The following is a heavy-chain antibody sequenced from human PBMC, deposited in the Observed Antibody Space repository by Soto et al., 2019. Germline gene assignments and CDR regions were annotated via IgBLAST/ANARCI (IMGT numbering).Heavy chain of an antibody. CDR3: AGVRGPYCGGECYPPTPNWFDP. CDR1: GGSISSGGYS. CDR2: IYHSGST. Sequence: QLQLQESGSGLVKPSQTLSLTCAVSGGSISSGGYSWSWIRQPPGKGREWIGYIYHSGSTYYKPSLKRRVTISVDRSKTQFSLKLSSVTAADSAVYYCAGVRGPYCGGECYPPTPNWFDPWGQGTLVTVSS. D-gene: IGHD2-21*01. V-gene: IGHV4-30-2*01. J-gene: IGHJ5*02.